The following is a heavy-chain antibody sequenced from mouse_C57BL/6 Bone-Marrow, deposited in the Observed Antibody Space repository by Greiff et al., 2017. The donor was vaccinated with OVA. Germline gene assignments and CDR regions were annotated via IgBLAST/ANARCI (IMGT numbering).Heavy chain of an antibody. CDR2: ISSGSSTI. Sequence: DVMLVESGGGLVKPGGSLKLSCAASGFTFSDYGMHWVRPAPEKGLEWVAYISSGSSTIYYADTVKGRFPISRDNAKNTLFLQMTSLRSEDTAMYYCARPDDYDLDYWGQGTTLTVSS. CDR3: ARPDDYDLDY. CDR1: GFTFSDYG. J-gene: IGHJ2*01. D-gene: IGHD2-4*01. V-gene: IGHV5-17*01.